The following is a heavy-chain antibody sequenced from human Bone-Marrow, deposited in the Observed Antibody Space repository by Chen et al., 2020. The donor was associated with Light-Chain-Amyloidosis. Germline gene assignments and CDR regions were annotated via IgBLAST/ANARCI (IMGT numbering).Heavy chain of an antibody. CDR2: IYYSGTT. CDR3: ARSPHYDFWSGSIYLQH. Sequence: QVQLQESGPGLVKPSETLSLTCTVSGGSISSYYWSWIRQPPGKGLEWIGYIYYSGTTNYNPSLKSRVTISVDTSKNQFSLKLSSVTAADTAVYYGARSPHYDFWSGSIYLQHRGQGTLVTVSS. CDR1: GGSISSYY. J-gene: IGHJ1*01. V-gene: IGHV4-59*08. D-gene: IGHD3-3*01.